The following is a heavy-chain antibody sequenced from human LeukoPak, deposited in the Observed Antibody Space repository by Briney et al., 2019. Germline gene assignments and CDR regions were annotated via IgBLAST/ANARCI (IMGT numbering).Heavy chain of an antibody. D-gene: IGHD5-24*01. Sequence: GGSLRLSCAVSGFTFRDAAMTWLRQAPGKGLEWVSLISSSGNNAYYADSVKGRFTISRDNSKNTLSLQMNSLRVEDTAIYCCAKDIQLSTWGLGTMVTVSS. CDR3: AKDIQLST. CDR1: GFTFRDAA. J-gene: IGHJ3*01. V-gene: IGHV3-23*01. CDR2: ISSSGNNA.